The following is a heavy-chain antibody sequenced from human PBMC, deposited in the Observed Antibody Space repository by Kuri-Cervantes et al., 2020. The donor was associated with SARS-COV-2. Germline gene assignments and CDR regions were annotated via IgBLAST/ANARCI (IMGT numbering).Heavy chain of an antibody. Sequence: SVKVSCKGSGTTFGIYTISWVRQAPGQGLEWMGGIIPIFGTANYAQKFQGRVTITADESTSTAYMELSSLRSEDTAVYYCARSPFIGDLGNAHYYYYMDVWGKETTVTVSS. D-gene: IGHD4-17*01. CDR3: ARSPFIGDLGNAHYYYYMDV. CDR2: IIPIFGTA. CDR1: GTTFGIYT. V-gene: IGHV1-69*13. J-gene: IGHJ6*03.